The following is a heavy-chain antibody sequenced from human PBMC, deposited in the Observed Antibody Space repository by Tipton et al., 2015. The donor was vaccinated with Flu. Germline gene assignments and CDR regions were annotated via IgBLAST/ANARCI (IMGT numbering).Heavy chain of an antibody. V-gene: IGHV1-69*01. CDR3: ARGADPGGANGGDAFDI. D-gene: IGHD4/OR15-4a*01. J-gene: IGHJ3*02. Sequence: QLVQSGAEVKKPGSSVKVSCKASGGTFSSYAISWVRQAPGQGLEWMGGIIPIFGTANYAQKFQGRVTITADESTSTAYMELSSLRSEDTAVYYCARGADPGGANGGDAFDIWGQGTMVTVSS. CDR2: IIPIFGTA. CDR1: GGTFSSYA.